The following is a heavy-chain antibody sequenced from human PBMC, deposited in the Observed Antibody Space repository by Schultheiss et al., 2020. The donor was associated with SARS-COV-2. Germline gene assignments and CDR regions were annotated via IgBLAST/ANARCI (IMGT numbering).Heavy chain of an antibody. D-gene: IGHD6-13*01. CDR1: GGSISSSSYY. V-gene: IGHV4-39*01. CDR3: ARHIANIAAAGFVDY. J-gene: IGHJ4*02. CDR2: IYYSGST. Sequence: SETLSLTCTVSGGSISSSSYYWGWIRQPPGKGLEWIGSIYYSGSTYYNPSLKSRVTISVDTSKNQFSLKLSSVTAADTAVYYCARHIANIAAAGFVDYWGQGTLVTVSS.